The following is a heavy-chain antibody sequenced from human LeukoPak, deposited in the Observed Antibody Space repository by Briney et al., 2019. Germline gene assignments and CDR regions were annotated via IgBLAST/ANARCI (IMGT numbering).Heavy chain of an antibody. Sequence: GSLRLSCAASGFTFSSYGMHWGRQAPGKGLEWVAVISYDGSNKYYGDSVKGRFTISRDNSKNTLYLQMNSLRAEDTAVYYCARDPATTVTTYAYWGQGTLVTVSS. D-gene: IGHD4-17*01. CDR1: GFTFSSYG. V-gene: IGHV3-30*03. CDR3: ARDPATTVTTYAY. J-gene: IGHJ4*02. CDR2: ISYDGSNK.